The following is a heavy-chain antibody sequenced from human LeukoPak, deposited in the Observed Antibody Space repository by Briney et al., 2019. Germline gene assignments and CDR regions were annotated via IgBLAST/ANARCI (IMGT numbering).Heavy chain of an antibody. CDR3: ARERRGGSYFTEKRLDY. Sequence: SVNVSCKASGGTFSSYAISWVRQAPGQGLEWMGGIIPIFGTANYAQKFQGRVTITADESTSTAYMELSSLRSEDTAVYYCARERRGGSYFTEKRLDYWGQGTLVTVSS. V-gene: IGHV1-69*13. CDR1: GGTFSSYA. D-gene: IGHD1-26*01. J-gene: IGHJ4*02. CDR2: IIPIFGTA.